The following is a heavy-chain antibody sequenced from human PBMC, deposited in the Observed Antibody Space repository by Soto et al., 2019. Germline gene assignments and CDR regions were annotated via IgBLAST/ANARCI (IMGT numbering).Heavy chain of an antibody. Sequence: SQTLSLTCAISGDSVSSNSAAWNWIRQSPSRGLEWLGRTYYRSKWYNDYAVSVRSRITINPDTSKNQFSLQLNSVTPEDTAVYYCARASVERVVAPMGALDIWGQGTMVTGSS. CDR1: GDSVSSNSAA. CDR3: ARASVERVVAPMGALDI. J-gene: IGHJ3*02. V-gene: IGHV6-1*01. CDR2: TYYRSKWYN. D-gene: IGHD2-15*01.